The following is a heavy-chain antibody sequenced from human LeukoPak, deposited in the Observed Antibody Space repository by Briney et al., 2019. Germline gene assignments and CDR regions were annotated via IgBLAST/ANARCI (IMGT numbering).Heavy chain of an antibody. V-gene: IGHV1-69*05. D-gene: IGHD3-3*01. J-gene: IGHJ5*02. Sequence: SVKVSCKASGGTFSSYAISWVRQAPGRGLEWMGGIIPIFGTANYAQKFQGRVTITTDESTSTAYMELSSLRSEDTAVYYCARARGGITIFGVAINWFDPWGQGTLVTVSS. CDR3: ARARGGITIFGVAINWFDP. CDR2: IIPIFGTA. CDR1: GGTFSSYA.